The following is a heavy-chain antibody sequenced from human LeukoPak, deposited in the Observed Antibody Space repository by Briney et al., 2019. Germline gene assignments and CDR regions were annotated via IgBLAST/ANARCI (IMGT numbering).Heavy chain of an antibody. J-gene: IGHJ6*02. Sequence: ASVKVSCKASGYTFTSYGITWVRQAPGQGLEWMGWINPNSGGTNYAQKFQGRVTMTRDTSISTAYMELSRLRSDDTAVYYCASRSSGWYYYGMDVWGQGTTVTVSS. CDR3: ASRSSGWYYYGMDV. D-gene: IGHD6-19*01. CDR1: GYTFTSYG. V-gene: IGHV1-2*02. CDR2: INPNSGGT.